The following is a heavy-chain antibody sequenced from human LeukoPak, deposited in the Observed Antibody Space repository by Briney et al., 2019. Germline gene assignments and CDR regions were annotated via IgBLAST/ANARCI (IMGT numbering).Heavy chain of an antibody. CDR1: GFTFNIYT. CDR3: ARVAGYCDSTSNCYSDY. CDR2: ISSSSSNL. Sequence: GGSLRLSCAASGFTFNIYTMNWVRQSPGKGLEGVSSISSSSSNLYYADSVKGRFTISKDNAKNSLYLQMNSLRAEDTAVYYCARVAGYCDSTSNCYSDYWGQGTLVTVSS. D-gene: IGHD2-2*01. J-gene: IGHJ4*02. V-gene: IGHV3-21*01.